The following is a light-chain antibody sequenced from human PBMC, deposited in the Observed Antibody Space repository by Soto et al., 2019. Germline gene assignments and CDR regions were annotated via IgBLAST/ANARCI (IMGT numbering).Light chain of an antibody. CDR1: SSDVGGYNY. CDR3: TSYTSQSTVV. CDR2: DVS. J-gene: IGLJ3*02. Sequence: QSALTQPASVSGSPGQSIAISCTGTSSDVGGYNYVSWYQQHPGKAPKLMIYDVSVRPSGISTRFSGSKSGNTASLTISGLQADDKADYYCTSYTSQSTVVFGGGTKVTVL. V-gene: IGLV2-14*01.